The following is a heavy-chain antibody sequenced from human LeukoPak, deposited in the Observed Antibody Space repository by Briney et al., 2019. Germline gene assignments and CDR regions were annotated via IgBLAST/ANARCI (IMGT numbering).Heavy chain of an antibody. J-gene: IGHJ4*02. CDR1: GGSISSYY. D-gene: IGHD1-26*01. V-gene: IGHV4-59*01. CDR2: FYYSGSS. Sequence: SETLSLTCTVSGGSISSYYWSWIRQPPGKGLEWIGYFYYSGSSNYNPSLKSRVTIFVDTSKNQFSLKLSSVTAADTAVYYCARVTGSYSLFDYWGQGTLVTVSS. CDR3: ARVTGSYSLFDY.